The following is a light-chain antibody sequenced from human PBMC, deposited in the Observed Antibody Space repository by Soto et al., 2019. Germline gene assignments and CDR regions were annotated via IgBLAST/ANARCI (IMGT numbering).Light chain of an antibody. J-gene: IGLJ1*01. CDR3: RSYTSSSTRV. V-gene: IGLV2-14*01. CDR2: DVS. Sequence: QSALTQPASVSGSPGQSINISCTGTSSDVGGYNYVSWYQQHPGKAPKLMIYDVSNRPSGVSNRFSGSKSGNTASLTISGLQAEDEADYYCRSYTSSSTRVFGTGTKLTVL. CDR1: SSDVGGYNY.